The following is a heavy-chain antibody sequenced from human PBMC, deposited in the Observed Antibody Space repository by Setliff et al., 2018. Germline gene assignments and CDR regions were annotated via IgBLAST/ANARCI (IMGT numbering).Heavy chain of an antibody. CDR2: INQSGNT. CDR1: GGSFSDYY. J-gene: IGHJ4*02. Sequence: PSETLSFTCTVYGGSFSDYYWGWIRQSPGKRPEWIAEINQSGNTNYNPSLKSRVTMSVDTSKNQFSLKLTSVTAADTAVYYCRVWVTMIEVDSWAQGTLVTVSS. D-gene: IGHD3-22*01. V-gene: IGHV4-34*01. CDR3: RVWVTMIEVDS.